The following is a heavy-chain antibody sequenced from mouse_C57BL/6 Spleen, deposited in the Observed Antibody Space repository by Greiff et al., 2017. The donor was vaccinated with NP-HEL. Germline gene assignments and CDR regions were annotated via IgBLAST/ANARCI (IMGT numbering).Heavy chain of an antibody. D-gene: IGHD2-4*01. J-gene: IGHJ3*01. CDR1: GYTFTSYW. CDR3: ARGYDYGGAWFAY. Sequence: QVQLQQPGAELVKPGASVKMSCKASGYTFTSYWITWVKQRPGQGLEWIGYINPSSGYTKYNQKFKDKATLTADKSSSTAYMQLSSLTYEDSAVYYCARGYDYGGAWFAYWGQGTLVTVSA. V-gene: IGHV1-7*01. CDR2: INPSSGYT.